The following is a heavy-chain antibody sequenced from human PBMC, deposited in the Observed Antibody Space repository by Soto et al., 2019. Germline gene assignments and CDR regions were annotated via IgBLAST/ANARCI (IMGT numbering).Heavy chain of an antibody. V-gene: IGHV4-31*03. Sequence: SETLSLTCTVSGGSISSGVYYWSWIRQHPGKGLEWIGYIYYSGSTYYNPSLKSRVTISVDTSKNQFSLKLSSVTAADTAVYYCAREYVAKRSGTGPRNIDYWGQGTLVTVSS. CDR3: AREYVAKRSGTGPRNIDY. CDR1: GGSISSGVYY. J-gene: IGHJ4*02. CDR2: IYYSGST. D-gene: IGHD1-1*01.